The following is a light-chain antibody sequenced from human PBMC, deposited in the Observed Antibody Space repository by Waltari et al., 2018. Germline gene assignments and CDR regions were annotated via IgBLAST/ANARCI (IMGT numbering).Light chain of an antibody. CDR2: WAS. CDR1: QSVLYSSNNNNY. Sequence: DIVMTQSPDSLAVSLGERATINCKSSQSVLYSSNNNNYLAWYQQKPGQSPKLLIYWASTRESGVPDRFSGSGSGADFTLTISTLQAEDVAVYYCQQYYSTPYTFGQGTMLEIK. V-gene: IGKV4-1*01. J-gene: IGKJ2*01. CDR3: QQYYSTPYT.